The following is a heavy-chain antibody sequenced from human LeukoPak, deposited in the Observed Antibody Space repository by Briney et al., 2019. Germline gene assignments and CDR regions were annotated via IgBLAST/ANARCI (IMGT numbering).Heavy chain of an antibody. CDR2: IYYSGST. J-gene: IGHJ4*02. D-gene: IGHD6-13*01. V-gene: IGHV4-30-4*08. CDR3: ARAPYSSSWYVRVPEYYVVY. CDR1: GGSISSGDYY. Sequence: PSETLSLTCTVSGGSISSGDYYWSWIRQPPGKGLEWIGYIYYSGSTYYNPSLKSRVTISVDTSKNQFSLKLSSVTAADTAVYYCARAPYSSSWYVRVPEYYVVYWGQGTLVSVCS.